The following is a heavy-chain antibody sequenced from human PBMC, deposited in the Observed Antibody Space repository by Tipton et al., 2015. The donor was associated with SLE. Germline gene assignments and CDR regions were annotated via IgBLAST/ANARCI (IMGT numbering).Heavy chain of an antibody. CDR3: ARDQVPGSTPDY. J-gene: IGHJ4*02. CDR1: GFTFSYYE. V-gene: IGHV3-48*03. D-gene: IGHD1-14*01. Sequence: SLRLSCAASGFTFSYYEMNWVRQAPGKGLEWVSYISRSGSSIYYADSVKGRFTMSRDNAKNSLYLQMNSLRAEDTAVYYCARDQVPGSTPDYWGQGTLVTVSS. CDR2: ISRSGSSI.